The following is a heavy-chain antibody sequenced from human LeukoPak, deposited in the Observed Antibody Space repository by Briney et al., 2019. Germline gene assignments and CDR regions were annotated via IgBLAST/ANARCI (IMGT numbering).Heavy chain of an antibody. CDR1: GFTFSSYS. CDR2: ISSSSSYI. Sequence: PGGSLRLSCAASGFTFSSYSMNWVRQAPGKGLEWVSSISSSSSYIYYADSVKGRFTISRDNAKNSLYLQMNSLRAEDTAVCYCARVSALYYDSSGYPDYWGQGTLVTVSS. V-gene: IGHV3-21*03. J-gene: IGHJ4*02. D-gene: IGHD3-22*01. CDR3: ARVSALYYDSSGYPDY.